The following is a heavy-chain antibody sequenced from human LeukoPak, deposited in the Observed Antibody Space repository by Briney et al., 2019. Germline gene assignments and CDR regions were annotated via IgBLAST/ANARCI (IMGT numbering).Heavy chain of an antibody. CDR2: ITWNGGST. V-gene: IGHV3-20*04. CDR3: VRFRGYSSSWYGPKAFDY. CDR1: GFTFDDYG. D-gene: IGHD6-13*01. J-gene: IGHJ4*02. Sequence: PGGSLRLSCAASGFTFDDYGMSWVRQAPGKGLGWVSGITWNGGSTGYADSVKGRITISRDNAKNSLYLQMNIPRAEDTALYYCVRFRGYSSSWYGPKAFDYWGQGTLVTVSS.